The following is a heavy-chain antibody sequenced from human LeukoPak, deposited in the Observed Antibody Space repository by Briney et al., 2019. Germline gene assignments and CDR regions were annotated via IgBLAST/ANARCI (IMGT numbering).Heavy chain of an antibody. D-gene: IGHD5-18*01. Sequence: PSETLSLTCAVYGGSFSGYYWTWIRQPLGKGLEWIGEIHYSGSATYNPSLKSRVIISIDTSKNQFSLRLSSVTAADTAVYYCARENDRYGRIDYWGQGTQVTVSS. CDR3: ARENDRYGRIDY. CDR2: IHYSGSA. CDR1: GGSFSGYY. J-gene: IGHJ4*02. V-gene: IGHV4-59*01.